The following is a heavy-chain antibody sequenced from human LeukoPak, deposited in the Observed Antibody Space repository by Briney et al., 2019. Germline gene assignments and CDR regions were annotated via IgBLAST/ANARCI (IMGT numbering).Heavy chain of an antibody. CDR2: IVAISST. CDR3: ARIGAGSSRDY. J-gene: IGHJ4*02. D-gene: IGHD6-13*01. CDR1: GFTFSNFA. Sequence: GGSLRLSCAASGFTFSNFAMTWVRQAPGKGLEWVSSIVAISSTYYADSLKGRFIISRDNAKNSVYLQMNSLRAEDTAVYYCARIGAGSSRDYWGQGTLVTVSS. V-gene: IGHV3-21*01.